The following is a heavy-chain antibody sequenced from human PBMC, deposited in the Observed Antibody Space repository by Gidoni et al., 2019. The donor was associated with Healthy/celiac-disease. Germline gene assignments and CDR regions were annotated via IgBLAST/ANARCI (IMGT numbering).Heavy chain of an antibody. CDR1: GYTFTSYA. CDR3: ARGDGYQLLFWFDP. V-gene: IGHV1-3*01. CDR2: INAGNGNT. Sequence: QVQLVQSGAEVKKPGASVTVSCKASGYTFTSYAMPWVRQAPGQRLEWRGWINAGNGNTKYSQKFQGRVTITRDTSASTAYMELSSLRSEDTAVYYCARGDGYQLLFWFDPWGQGTLVTVSS. J-gene: IGHJ5*02. D-gene: IGHD2-2*01.